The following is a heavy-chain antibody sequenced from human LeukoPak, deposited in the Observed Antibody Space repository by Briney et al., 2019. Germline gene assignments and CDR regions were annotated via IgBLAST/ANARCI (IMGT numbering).Heavy chain of an antibody. Sequence: GRSLRLSCAASGFTFSSYAMHWVRQAPGKGLEWVAVISYDGSNKYYADSVKGRFTISRDNSKNTLYLQMNSLRAEDTAVYYCARVQNDYGGNPYFDYWGQGTLVTVSS. CDR2: ISYDGSNK. V-gene: IGHV3-30-3*01. J-gene: IGHJ4*02. D-gene: IGHD4-23*01. CDR3: ARVQNDYGGNPYFDY. CDR1: GFTFSSYA.